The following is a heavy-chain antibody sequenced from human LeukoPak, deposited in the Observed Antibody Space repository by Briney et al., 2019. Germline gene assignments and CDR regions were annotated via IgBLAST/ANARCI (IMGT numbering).Heavy chain of an antibody. CDR3: AITMDCSSTSCYEVVDY. V-gene: IGHV1-3*01. D-gene: IGHD2-2*01. Sequence: ASVKVSCKASGYIFTGYVMNWVRQAPGQRLEWMGWINAGSGNTKYSQEFQGRVTIARDTSASTAYMELRSLRSDDTAVYYCAITMDCSSTSCYEVVDYWGQGTLVTVSS. CDR2: INAGSGNT. J-gene: IGHJ4*02. CDR1: GYIFTGYV.